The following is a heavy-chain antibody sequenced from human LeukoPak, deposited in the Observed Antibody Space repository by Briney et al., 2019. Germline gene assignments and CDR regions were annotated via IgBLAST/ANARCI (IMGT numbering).Heavy chain of an antibody. J-gene: IGHJ3*02. CDR1: GFTFSSYS. CDR2: ISSSSYI. V-gene: IGHV3-21*01. CDR3: ARDSLGRYYYDSSGYAQGAFDI. Sequence: GGSLRLSCAASGFTFSSYSMNWVRQAPGKGLEWVSSISSSSYIYYADSVKGRFTISRDNAKNSLYLQMNSLRAEDTAVYYCARDSLGRYYYDSSGYAQGAFDIWGQGTMVTVSS. D-gene: IGHD3-22*01.